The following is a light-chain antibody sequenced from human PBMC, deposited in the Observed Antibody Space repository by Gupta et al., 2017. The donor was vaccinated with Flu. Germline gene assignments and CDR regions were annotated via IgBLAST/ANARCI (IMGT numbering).Light chain of an antibody. CDR2: GAS. J-gene: IGKJ2*03. CDR3: QQYGSSPPNS. V-gene: IGKV3-20*01. CDR1: QSVSSSY. Sequence: EIVLTQSPVTLSLSPGERATLSCRASQSVSSSYLSWYQQKPGQAPRLLIYGASSRATGIPDRFIGSGSGTDFTLTIRRLEPEDFAVYYCQQYGSSPPNSFGQGTKLEIK.